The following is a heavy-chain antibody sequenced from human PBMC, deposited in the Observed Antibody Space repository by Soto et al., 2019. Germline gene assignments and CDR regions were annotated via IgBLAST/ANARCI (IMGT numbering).Heavy chain of an antibody. J-gene: IGHJ3*02. D-gene: IGHD2-21*02. CDR3: AVVVTLDAFDI. CDR2: IIPIFGTA. V-gene: IGHV1-69*13. Sequence: SGKVSWKASGGTFSSYAISWVRQAPGQGLEWMGGIIPIFGTANYAQKFQGRVTITADESTSTAYMELSSLRSEDTAVYYCAVVVTLDAFDIWGQGTMVTVS. CDR1: GGTFSSYA.